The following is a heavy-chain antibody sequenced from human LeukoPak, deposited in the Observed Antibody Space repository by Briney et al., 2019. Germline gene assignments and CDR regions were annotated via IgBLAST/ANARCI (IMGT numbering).Heavy chain of an antibody. CDR2: INSGGSGT. CDR1: GFNFASHW. CDR3: ARRYFDL. V-gene: IGHV3-74*01. Sequence: GGSLRLSCAASGFNFASHWMHWVRQTPGKGLVWVSRINSGGSGTSYADSVEGRFTISRDNAKNSLYLQMSSLRAEDTAVYYCARRYFDLWGRGTLVTVSS. J-gene: IGHJ2*01.